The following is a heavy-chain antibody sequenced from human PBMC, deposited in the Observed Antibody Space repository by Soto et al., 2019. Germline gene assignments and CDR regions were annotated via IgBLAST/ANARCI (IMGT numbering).Heavy chain of an antibody. D-gene: IGHD3-22*01. CDR1: GYTLSELS. V-gene: IGHV1-24*01. CDR3: ATESGYYRSDAFDI. J-gene: IGHJ3*02. CDR2: FDPEDGET. Sequence: GASAKVSCKVSGYTLSELSMHWVRQAPGKGLEWMGGFDPEDGETIYAQKFQGRVTMTEDTSTDTAYMELSSLRSEDTAVYYCATESGYYRSDAFDIWGQGTMVTVSS.